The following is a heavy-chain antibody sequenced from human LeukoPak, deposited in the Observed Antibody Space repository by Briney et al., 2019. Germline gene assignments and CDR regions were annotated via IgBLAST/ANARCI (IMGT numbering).Heavy chain of an antibody. D-gene: IGHD3-22*01. CDR1: GGSISSYY. Sequence: SSETLSLTCTVSGGSISSYYWSWTRQPAGKGLEWIGRIYTSGSTNYNPSLKSRVTMSVGTSKNQFSLKLSSVTAADTAVYYCARTNYYYDSSGYFVYYFDYWGQGTLVTVSS. V-gene: IGHV4-4*07. CDR2: IYTSGST. J-gene: IGHJ4*02. CDR3: ARTNYYYDSSGYFVYYFDY.